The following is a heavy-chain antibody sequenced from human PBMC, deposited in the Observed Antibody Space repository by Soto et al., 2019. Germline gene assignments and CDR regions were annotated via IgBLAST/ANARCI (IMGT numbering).Heavy chain of an antibody. J-gene: IGHJ4*02. D-gene: IGHD3-10*01. CDR2: ISSSSSYI. Sequence: VGSLRLSCAASGFTFSSYSMNWVRQAPGKGLEWVSSISSSSSYIYYADSVKGRFTISRDNAKNSLYLQMNSLRAEDTAVYYCARWGAYGSGSSDYWGQGTLVTVSS. CDR1: GFTFSSYS. CDR3: ARWGAYGSGSSDY. V-gene: IGHV3-21*01.